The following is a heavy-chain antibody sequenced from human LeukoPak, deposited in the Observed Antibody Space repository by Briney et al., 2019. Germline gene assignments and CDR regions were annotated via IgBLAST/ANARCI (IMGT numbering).Heavy chain of an antibody. CDR3: ASRAASVTLGY. J-gene: IGHJ4*02. D-gene: IGHD2-15*01. CDR2: ISYDGSNK. CDR1: GFTFSSYA. V-gene: IGHV3-30-3*01. Sequence: GGSLRLSCAASGFTFSSYAMHWVRQAPGKGLEWVAVISYDGSNKYYADSVKGRFTISRDNSKNTLYLQMNSLRAEDTAVYYCASRAASVTLGYWGQGTLVTVSS.